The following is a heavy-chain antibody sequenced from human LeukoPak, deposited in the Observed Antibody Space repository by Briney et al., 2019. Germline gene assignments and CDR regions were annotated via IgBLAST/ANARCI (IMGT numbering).Heavy chain of an antibody. CDR3: VRHHGSGSYEFDY. V-gene: IGHV7-4-1*02. J-gene: IGHJ4*02. D-gene: IGHD3-10*01. Sequence: ASVKVSCKASGYTFTSHAMNWVRQAPGQGPEWMGWININTGNPTYAQGFTGRFVFSLDTSVSTAYLQISSLKAEDTAVYYCVRHHGSGSYEFDYWGQGTLVTVSS. CDR2: ININTGNP. CDR1: GYTFTSHA.